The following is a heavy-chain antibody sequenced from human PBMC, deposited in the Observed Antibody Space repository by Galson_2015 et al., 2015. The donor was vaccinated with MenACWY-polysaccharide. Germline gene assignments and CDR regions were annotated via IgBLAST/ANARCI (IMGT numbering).Heavy chain of an antibody. Sequence: QSGAEVKKPGESLKISCKGSGYSFTSNWIGWVRQMPGKGLEWMGIIYPADSDTRYSPSFQGQVTISADKSISTAYLQWSSLKASDTAVYYWARLSATVTVTFDYWGQGTLVTVSS. CDR3: ARLSATVTVTFDY. J-gene: IGHJ4*02. CDR1: GYSFTSNW. CDR2: IYPADSDT. D-gene: IGHD3-22*01. V-gene: IGHV5-51*03.